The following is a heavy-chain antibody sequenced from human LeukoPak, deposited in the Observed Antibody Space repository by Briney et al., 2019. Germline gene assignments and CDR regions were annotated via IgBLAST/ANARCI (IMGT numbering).Heavy chain of an antibody. CDR1: DGSITGYY. V-gene: IGHV4-4*07. J-gene: IGHJ6*03. Sequence: PSETLSLTCTVSDGSITGYYWTWIRQPAEKGLEWIGRIYTSDNTIYNPSLRSRVTMSVDTSKNQFSLKLSSVTAAGTAVYYCAGRYFYYLDVWGKGTTVTVSS. CDR3: AGRYFYYLDV. CDR2: IYTSDNT.